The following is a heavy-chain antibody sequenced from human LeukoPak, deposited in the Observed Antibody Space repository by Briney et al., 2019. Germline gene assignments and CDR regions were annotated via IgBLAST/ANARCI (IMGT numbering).Heavy chain of an antibody. D-gene: IGHD1/OR15-1a*01. CDR1: GFTFSSYS. Sequence: GGSLRLSCAASGFTFSSYSMNWVRQAPGKGLEWVSSISSSSSYIYYADSVKGRFTISRDNAKNSLYLQMNSLRAEDTAVYYCARKVRGQLDQKGLAFDIWGQGAMVTVSS. CDR3: ARKVRGQLDQKGLAFDI. CDR2: ISSSSSYI. J-gene: IGHJ3*02. V-gene: IGHV3-21*01.